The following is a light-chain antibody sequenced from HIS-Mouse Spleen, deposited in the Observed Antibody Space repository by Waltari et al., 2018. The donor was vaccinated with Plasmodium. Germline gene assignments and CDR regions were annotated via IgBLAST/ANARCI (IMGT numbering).Light chain of an antibody. J-gene: IGLJ3*02. Sequence: SYELTQPPSVSVSPGQTARITCPGDALPKKYAYWYQQKSGQAPVLVIYEDSKRPSGIPERCSGSRSGTMGTLTISGAQVEDEADYYCYSTDSSGNHRVFGGGTKLTVL. CDR3: YSTDSSGNHRV. V-gene: IGLV3-10*01. CDR2: EDS. CDR1: ALPKKY.